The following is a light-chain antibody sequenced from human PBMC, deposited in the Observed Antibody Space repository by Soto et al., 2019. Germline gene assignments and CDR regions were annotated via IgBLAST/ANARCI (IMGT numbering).Light chain of an antibody. CDR3: QQYNNWPPLT. J-gene: IGKJ4*01. CDR2: GAS. CDR1: QSVRSSY. V-gene: IGKV3-20*01. Sequence: EIVLTQSPGTLSLSPGERATLSCRASQSVRSSYLAWYQQKPGQAPRLLIYGASSRATGIPDRFSGSGSRTDFTLTISRLEPEDFAVYYCQQYNNWPPLTFGGGTKVEIK.